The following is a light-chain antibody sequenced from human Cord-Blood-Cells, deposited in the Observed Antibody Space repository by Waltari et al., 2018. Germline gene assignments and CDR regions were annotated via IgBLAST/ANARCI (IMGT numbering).Light chain of an antibody. Sequence: SYELTQPSSASVSLAQTARITCSGEVLEKKSARWFQQKPGQAPVLMIYKDSARPSGIPERFSGSSSGTTVTLTISGAQVEDEADYYCYSAADNNWVFGGGTKLTVL. V-gene: IGLV3-27*01. CDR3: YSAADNNWV. CDR2: KDS. CDR1: VLEKKS. J-gene: IGLJ3*02.